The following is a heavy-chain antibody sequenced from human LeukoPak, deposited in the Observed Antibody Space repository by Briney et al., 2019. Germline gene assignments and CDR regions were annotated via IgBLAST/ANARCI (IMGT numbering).Heavy chain of an antibody. Sequence: GGSLRLSCADSGFSFSSYAMSWGRQAPGKGLEWGSSITDSGGGTFYADSVKGRFTLSRENSKNTRFLYMKSLRYWGTAVDYCAKRGAGYYFDYWGQGTLVTVSS. J-gene: IGHJ4*02. CDR2: ITDSGGGT. D-gene: IGHD3-10*01. V-gene: IGHV3-23*01. CDR3: AKRGAGYYFDY. CDR1: GFSFSSYA.